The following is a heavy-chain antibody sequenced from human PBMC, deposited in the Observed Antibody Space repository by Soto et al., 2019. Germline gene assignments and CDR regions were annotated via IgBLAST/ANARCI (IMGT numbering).Heavy chain of an antibody. CDR2: ISSSSSTI. Sequence: PGGSLRLSCAASGFTFSTYTMNWVRQAPGQGLEWVSYISSSSSTIYYADSVQGRFTISRDNAKNSLYLQMNSLRAEDTAVYYCASEVAGYGDYGGGAFDIWGQGTMVTVSS. J-gene: IGHJ3*02. CDR3: ASEVAGYGDYGGGAFDI. CDR1: GFTFSTYT. V-gene: IGHV3-48*01. D-gene: IGHD4-17*01.